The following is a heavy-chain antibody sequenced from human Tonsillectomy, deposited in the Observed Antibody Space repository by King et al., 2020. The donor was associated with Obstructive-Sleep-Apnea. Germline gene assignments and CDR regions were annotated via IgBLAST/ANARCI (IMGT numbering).Heavy chain of an antibody. CDR1: GDSISTYY. V-gene: IGHV4-59*08. Sequence: LQLQESGPGLVKPSETLSLTCTVSGDSISTYYWSWIRQPPGKGLEWIGSVYYSGSTNYNPSLKSRVTISVDMSKNQFSLKLSSVTAADTAVYYCARQTKYYYGMDVWGQGTTVTVSS. D-gene: IGHD1-1*01. CDR2: VYYSGST. J-gene: IGHJ6*02. CDR3: ARQTKYYYGMDV.